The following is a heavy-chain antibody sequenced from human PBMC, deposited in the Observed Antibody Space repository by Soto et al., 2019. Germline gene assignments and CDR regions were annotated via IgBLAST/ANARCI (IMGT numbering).Heavy chain of an antibody. CDR1: GGSISSGDYY. J-gene: IGHJ5*02. Sequence: SETLSLTCTVSGGSISSGDYYWSWIRQPPGKGPEWIGYIYYSGSTYYNPSLKSRVTISVDTSKNQFSLKLSSVTAADTAVYYCARGEQWLVPFDPWGQGTLVTVSS. V-gene: IGHV4-30-4*01. CDR3: ARGEQWLVPFDP. D-gene: IGHD6-19*01. CDR2: IYYSGST.